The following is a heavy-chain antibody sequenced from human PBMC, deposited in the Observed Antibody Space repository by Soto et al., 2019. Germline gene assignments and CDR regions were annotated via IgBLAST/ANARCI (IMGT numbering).Heavy chain of an antibody. CDR1: GGSFSGYY. CDR2: INHSGST. Sequence: ETLSLTCAVYGGSFSGYYWSWIRQPPGKGLEWIGEINHSGSTNYNPSLKSRVTISVDTSKNQFSLKLSSVTAADTAVYYCARGGGIMVRGVIRYSDYYYYGMDVWGQGTTVTVSS. CDR3: ARGGGIMVRGVIRYSDYYYYGMDV. V-gene: IGHV4-34*01. J-gene: IGHJ6*02. D-gene: IGHD3-10*01.